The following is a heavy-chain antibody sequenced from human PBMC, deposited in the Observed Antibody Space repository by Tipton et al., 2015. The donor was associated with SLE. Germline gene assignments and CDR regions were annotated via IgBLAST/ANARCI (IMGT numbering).Heavy chain of an antibody. Sequence: TLSLTCTVSGGSIIDIRYYWGWIRQTPGKGLEWIGSIYYSGSTYYNPSLKSRATISVDTSKNQLSLKLNSVTAADTAVYYCATSIAVAGDAFDVWGQGTMVTVSS. J-gene: IGHJ3*01. CDR2: IYYSGST. V-gene: IGHV4-39*07. CDR3: ATSIAVAGDAFDV. D-gene: IGHD6-13*01. CDR1: GGSIIDIRYY.